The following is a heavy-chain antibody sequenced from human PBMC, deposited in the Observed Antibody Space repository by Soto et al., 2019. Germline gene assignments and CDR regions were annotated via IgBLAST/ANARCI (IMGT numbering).Heavy chain of an antibody. CDR3: AHSLYDYIWGSYPQGWFDP. CDR2: IYWDDDK. Sequence: SGPTLVNPTQTLTLTCTFSGFSLSTSGVGVGWIRQPPGKALEWLALIYWDDDKRYSPSLKSRFTITKDTSKNQVVLTMTNMDPVDTATYYCAHSLYDYIWGSYPQGWFDPWGQGTLVTVSS. V-gene: IGHV2-5*02. CDR1: GFSLSTSGVG. J-gene: IGHJ5*02. D-gene: IGHD3-16*02.